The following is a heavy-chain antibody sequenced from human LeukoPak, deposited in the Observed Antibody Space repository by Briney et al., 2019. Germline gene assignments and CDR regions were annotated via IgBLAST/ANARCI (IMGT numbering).Heavy chain of an antibody. Sequence: GGSLRLSCEASEFTFSSYWMHWVRQAPGKGLVWVSRINSDGRTTIYADSVKGRFTISRDNAKNTLYLQMNSLRADDTAVYYCAREGYYDSSGYSIRFSYWGQGTLVTVSS. CDR1: EFTFSSYW. J-gene: IGHJ4*02. CDR3: AREGYYDSSGYSIRFSY. CDR2: INSDGRTT. V-gene: IGHV3-74*01. D-gene: IGHD3-22*01.